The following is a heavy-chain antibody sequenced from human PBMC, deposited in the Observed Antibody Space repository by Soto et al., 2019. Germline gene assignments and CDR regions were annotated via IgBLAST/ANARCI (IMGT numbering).Heavy chain of an antibody. CDR1: GGTFSSYA. D-gene: IGHD2-2*01. J-gene: IGHJ6*02. Sequence: QVQLVQSGAEVKKPGSSVKVSCKASGGTFSSYAISWVRQAPGQGLEWMGGIIPIFGTANYAQKFQGRVTITRDEATDTAYMELSSLRSEDTSVYYCATDYVVPAAIDYYYYGMYVWGQGTTVIVAS. CDR2: IIPIFGTA. CDR3: ATDYVVPAAIDYYYYGMYV. V-gene: IGHV1-69*01.